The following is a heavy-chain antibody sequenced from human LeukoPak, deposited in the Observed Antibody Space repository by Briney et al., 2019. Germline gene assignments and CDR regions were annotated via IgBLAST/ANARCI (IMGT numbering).Heavy chain of an antibody. D-gene: IGHD6-6*01. Sequence: SETLSLTCTVSGGSISSSSYYWGWIRQPPGKGLEWIGSIYYSGSTYYNPSLKSRVTISVDTPKNQFSLKLSSVTAADTAVYYCARGVIAARAPSYYFDYWGQGTLVTVSS. CDR3: ARGVIAARAPSYYFDY. V-gene: IGHV4-39*07. CDR2: IYYSGST. CDR1: GGSISSSSYY. J-gene: IGHJ4*02.